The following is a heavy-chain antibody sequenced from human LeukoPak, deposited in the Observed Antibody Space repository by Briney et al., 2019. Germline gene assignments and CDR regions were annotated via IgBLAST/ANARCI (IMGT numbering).Heavy chain of an antibody. J-gene: IGHJ5*02. CDR3: ARGSTLRYFDWFNTT. CDR1: GFTFSSYW. CDR2: IKQDGSEK. Sequence: GGSLRLSCAASGFTFSSYWMSWVRQAPGKGLEWVANIKQDGSEKYYVDSVKGRFTISRDNAKNSLYLQMNSLGAEDTAVYYCARGSTLRYFDWFNTTWGQGTLVTVSS. V-gene: IGHV3-7*01. D-gene: IGHD3-9*01.